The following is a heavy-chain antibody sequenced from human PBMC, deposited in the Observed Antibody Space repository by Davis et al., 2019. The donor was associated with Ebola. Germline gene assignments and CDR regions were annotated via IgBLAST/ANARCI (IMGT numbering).Heavy chain of an antibody. CDR1: GFTFSSYG. CDR3: ARQGSSGYYYYFDY. D-gene: IGHD3-22*01. J-gene: IGHJ4*02. Sequence: LRLSCPASGFTFSSYGMHWVRQPPGKGLEWIGEINHSGSTNYNPSLKSRVTISVDKSKNQFSLKLSSVTAADTAVYYCARQGSSGYYYYFDYWGQGTLVTVSS. V-gene: IGHV4-34*01. CDR2: INHSGST.